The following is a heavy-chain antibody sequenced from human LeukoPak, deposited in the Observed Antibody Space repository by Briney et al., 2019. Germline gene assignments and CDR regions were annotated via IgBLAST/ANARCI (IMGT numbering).Heavy chain of an antibody. D-gene: IGHD1-26*01. Sequence: GGSLRLSCTASGFTFSAYSMSWVRQAPGKGLEWVSSISDNSYWIYYADSVEGRFIISRDNAKNSLYLQMNSLRVEDTAVYYCARDLVGATLDYWGQGALVTVSS. CDR3: ARDLVGATLDY. J-gene: IGHJ4*02. CDR2: ISDNSYWI. V-gene: IGHV3-21*01. CDR1: GFTFSAYS.